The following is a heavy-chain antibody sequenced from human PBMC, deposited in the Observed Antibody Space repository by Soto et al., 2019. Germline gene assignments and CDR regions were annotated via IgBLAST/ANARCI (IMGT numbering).Heavy chain of an antibody. CDR1: GCSISSSSYY. J-gene: IGHJ4*02. D-gene: IGHD3-3*01. Sequence: LSETLSLTCTVSGCSISSSSYYWGWIRQPPGKGLEWIGSIYYSGSTYYNPSLKSRVTISVDTSKNQFSLKLSSVTAADTAVYYCARHVRFLEWPQPYYFDYWGQGTLVTVS. V-gene: IGHV4-39*01. CDR3: ARHVRFLEWPQPYYFDY. CDR2: IYYSGST.